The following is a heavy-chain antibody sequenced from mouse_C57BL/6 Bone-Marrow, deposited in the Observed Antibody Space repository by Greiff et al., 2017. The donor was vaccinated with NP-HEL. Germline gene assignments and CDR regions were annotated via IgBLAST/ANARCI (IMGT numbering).Heavy chain of an antibody. J-gene: IGHJ3*01. CDR3: AREGIYDGYYVAY. Sequence: VQLQESGAELARPGASVKLSCMASGYTFTSYGISWVKQRTGQGLEWIGEIYPRSGNTYYNEKFKGKATLTADKSSSTAYMELRSLTSEDSAVYFCAREGIYDGYYVAYWGQGTLVTVSA. V-gene: IGHV1-81*01. CDR1: GYTFTSYG. D-gene: IGHD2-3*01. CDR2: IYPRSGNT.